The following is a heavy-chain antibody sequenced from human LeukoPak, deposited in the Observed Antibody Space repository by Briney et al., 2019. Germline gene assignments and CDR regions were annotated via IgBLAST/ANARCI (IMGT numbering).Heavy chain of an antibody. CDR3: AGAYFYDYVWGSYRPLNWFDP. D-gene: IGHD3-16*02. V-gene: IGHV4-34*01. J-gene: IGHJ5*02. CDR1: GVSFSGYY. CDR2: INHSGST. Sequence: PSETLSLTCAVYGVSFSGYYWSWIRQPPGKGLEWIGEINHSGSTNYNPSLKSRVTISVDTSKNQFSLKLSSVTAADTAVYYCAGAYFYDYVWGSYRPLNWFDPWGQGTLVTVSS.